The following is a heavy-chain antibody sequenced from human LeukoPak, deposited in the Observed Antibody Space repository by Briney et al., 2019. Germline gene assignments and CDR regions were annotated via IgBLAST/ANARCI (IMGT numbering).Heavy chain of an antibody. CDR1: GFTFDDYA. J-gene: IGHJ4*02. Sequence: PGGSLRLSCAASGFTFDDYAMHWVRQAPGKGLEWVSGISWNSGSIGYADSVKGRFTISRDNAKNSLYLQMNSLRAEDTALYYCAKGAGYNLTPPYYFDYWGQGTLVTVSS. CDR2: ISWNSGSI. CDR3: AKGAGYNLTPPYYFDY. V-gene: IGHV3-9*01. D-gene: IGHD5-24*01.